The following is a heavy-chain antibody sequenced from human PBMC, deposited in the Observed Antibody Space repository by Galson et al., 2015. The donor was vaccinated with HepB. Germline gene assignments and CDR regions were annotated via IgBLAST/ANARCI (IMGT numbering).Heavy chain of an antibody. CDR3: ARHPGRGSVGYAFDL. V-gene: IGHV4-59*08. CDR2: IYYNGDT. Sequence: VSHGSINNYYWSWIRRSPGNRLEWIGYIYYNGDTTYNPSLGYRVGMSVDTSVNQVSLWLTSVTAADTAVYYCARHPGRGSVGYAFDLCGQGTLVTVSA. D-gene: IGHD5-12*01. CDR1: HGSINNYY. J-gene: IGHJ4*02.